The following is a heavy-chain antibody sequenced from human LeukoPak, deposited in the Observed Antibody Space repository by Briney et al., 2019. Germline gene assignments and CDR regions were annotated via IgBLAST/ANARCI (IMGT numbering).Heavy chain of an antibody. V-gene: IGHV5-51*01. CDR1: GYSFTSYW. CDR2: IYPGDSDT. CDR3: ARRRTYYYDSSGLGGWFDP. Sequence: GESLKISCKGSGYSFTSYWIGWVRQMPGKGLEWMGIIYPGDSDTRYSPSFQGQVTISADKSISTAYPQWSSLKASDTAMYYCARRRTYYYDSSGLGGWFDPWGQGTLVTVSS. J-gene: IGHJ5*02. D-gene: IGHD3-22*01.